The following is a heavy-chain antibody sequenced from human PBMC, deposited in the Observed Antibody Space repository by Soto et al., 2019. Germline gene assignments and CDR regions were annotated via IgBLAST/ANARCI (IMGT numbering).Heavy chain of an antibody. CDR2: ISYDGSNK. CDR3: ARGPTTIFERKFDY. D-gene: IGHD3-3*01. V-gene: IGHV3-30-3*01. Sequence: GGSLRLSRAASGFTFSSYAMHWVCQAPGKGLEWVAVISYDGSNKYYADSVKGRFTISRDNSKNTLYLQMNSLRAEDTAVYYCARGPTTIFERKFDYWGQGTLVTVSS. CDR1: GFTFSSYA. J-gene: IGHJ4*02.